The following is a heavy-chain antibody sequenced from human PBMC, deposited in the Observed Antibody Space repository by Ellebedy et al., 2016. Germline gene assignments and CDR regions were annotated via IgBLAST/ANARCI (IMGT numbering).Heavy chain of an antibody. V-gene: IGHV3-53*01. D-gene: IGHD5-24*01. CDR1: GFTVSTKY. J-gene: IGHJ3*01. Sequence: GESLKISCAGSGFTVSTKYMIWVRQAPGKGPEWVSVIYVDGTTYYSESVKGRFTISRDNSKNTLYLQMNSPRPEDTATYYCAKGATIKGRPTAHVFDVWGHGTMVTVSS. CDR2: IYVDGTT. CDR3: AKGATIKGRPTAHVFDV.